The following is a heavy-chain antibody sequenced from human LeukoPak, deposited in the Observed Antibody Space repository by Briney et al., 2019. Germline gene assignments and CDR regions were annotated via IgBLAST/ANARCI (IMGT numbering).Heavy chain of an antibody. D-gene: IGHD1-1*01. V-gene: IGHV4-59*01. CDR2: IYYSGST. J-gene: IGHJ4*02. Sequence: KTSETLSLTCTVSGGSISGYYWTWIRQPPGKGLEYNGYIYYSGSTNHNPSLKSRVTISVDTSKNQFSLKLSSVTAADTAVYYCARGRYTFDYWGQGTLVTVSS. CDR1: GGSISGYY. CDR3: ARGRYTFDY.